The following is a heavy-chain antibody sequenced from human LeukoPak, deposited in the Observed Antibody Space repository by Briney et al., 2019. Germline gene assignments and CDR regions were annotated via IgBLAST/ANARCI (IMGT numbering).Heavy chain of an antibody. J-gene: IGHJ4*02. D-gene: IGHD1-26*01. CDR3: ATDLLSGSYYIFDY. V-gene: IGHV1-18*01. CDR2: ISAYNGNT. Sequence: ASVKVSCKASGYTFTSYGISWVRQAPGQGLEWMGWISAYNGNTNYAQKLQGGVTMTTDTSTSTAYMELRSLRSDDTAVYYCATDLLSGSYYIFDYWGQGTLVTVSS. CDR1: GYTFTSYG.